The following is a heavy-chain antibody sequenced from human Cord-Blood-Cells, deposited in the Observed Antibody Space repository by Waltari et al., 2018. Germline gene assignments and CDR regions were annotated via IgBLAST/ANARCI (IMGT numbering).Heavy chain of an antibody. D-gene: IGHD4-17*01. CDR2: IYYSGST. CDR1: GGSISSSSYY. V-gene: IGHV4-39*01. J-gene: IGHJ5*02. CDR3: AVTVTNWFDP. Sequence: SLTCTVSGGSISSSSYYWGWIRQPPGKGLEWIGSIYYSGSTYYNPSLKSRVTISVDTSKNQFSLKLSSVTAADTAVYYCAVTVTNWFDPWGQGTLVTVSS.